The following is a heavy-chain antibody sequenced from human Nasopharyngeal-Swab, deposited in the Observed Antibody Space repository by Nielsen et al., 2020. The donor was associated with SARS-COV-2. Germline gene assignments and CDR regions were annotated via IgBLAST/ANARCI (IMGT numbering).Heavy chain of an antibody. CDR2: IIPIFGTA. V-gene: IGHV1-69*13. D-gene: IGHD6-13*01. J-gene: IGHJ4*02. Sequence: PVKVSCKASGGTFSSYAISWVRQAPGQGLEWMGEIIPIFGTANYAQKFQGRVTITADESTSTAYMELSSLRSEDTAVYYCARFRLAAGTSDYWGQGTLVTVSS. CDR1: GGTFSSYA. CDR3: ARFRLAAGTSDY.